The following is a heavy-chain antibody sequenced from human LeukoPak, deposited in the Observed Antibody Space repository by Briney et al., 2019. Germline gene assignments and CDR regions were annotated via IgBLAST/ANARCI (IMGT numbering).Heavy chain of an antibody. CDR2: ISGSGGST. J-gene: IGHJ4*02. Sequence: GGSLRLSCAASGFTFSSYAMSWVRQAPGKGLEWVSAISGSGGSTYYADSVKGRFTISRDNSKNTLYLQMNSLGAEDTAVYYCAKGGGSTYYVDYWGQGTLVTVSS. V-gene: IGHV3-23*01. CDR3: AKGGGSTYYVDY. D-gene: IGHD1-26*01. CDR1: GFTFSSYA.